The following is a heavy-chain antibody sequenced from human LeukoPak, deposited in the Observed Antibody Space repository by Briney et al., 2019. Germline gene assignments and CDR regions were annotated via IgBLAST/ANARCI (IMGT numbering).Heavy chain of an antibody. V-gene: IGHV4-4*07. Sequence: SETLSLTCTVSGGSISSYYWSWIRPPAGKGLEWNGYIYNSGSTNYNPSLKGRVTMSVTTSKNQFSLHLSSVTAADTAVYYCARSAFLVTAPGLYYFDYWGQGTLVAVSS. CDR3: ARSAFLVTAPGLYYFDY. CDR1: GGSISSYY. D-gene: IGHD6-13*01. CDR2: IYNSGST. J-gene: IGHJ4*02.